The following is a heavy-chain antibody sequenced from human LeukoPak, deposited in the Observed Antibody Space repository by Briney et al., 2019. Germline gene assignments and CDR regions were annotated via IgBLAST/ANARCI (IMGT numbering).Heavy chain of an antibody. CDR1: GGSVTSGTYH. Sequence: SETLSLTCSVSGGSVTSGTYHWGWIRQPPGKGLEWIGSVYFDGGNHYKPSLQSRVTISVDTSKNQFSLRLSSVTGADTALYYCARDHYYDGRGRFDPWGQGTLVTVSS. CDR2: VYFDGGN. D-gene: IGHD3-16*01. CDR3: ARDHYYDGRGRFDP. V-gene: IGHV4-39*07. J-gene: IGHJ5*02.